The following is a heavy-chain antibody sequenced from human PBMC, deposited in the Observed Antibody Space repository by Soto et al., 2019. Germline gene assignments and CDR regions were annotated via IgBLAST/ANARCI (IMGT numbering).Heavy chain of an antibody. D-gene: IGHD6-19*01. CDR1: GFTFRDHW. CDR3: ARGYSSGPDY. Sequence: GVSLRLSCAASGFTFRDHWMHWVRQAPGKGLVWVSRINSDGSTTTYADSVKGRFTISRDNAKSTLYLQLNSLRAEDTALYYCARGYSSGPDYWGQGTLVTVSS. CDR2: INSDGSTT. V-gene: IGHV3-74*01. J-gene: IGHJ4*02.